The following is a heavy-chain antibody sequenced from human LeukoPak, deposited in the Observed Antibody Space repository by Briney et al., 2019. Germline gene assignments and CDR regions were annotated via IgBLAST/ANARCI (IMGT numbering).Heavy chain of an antibody. CDR2: IRHDGNDK. V-gene: IGHV3-30*18. Sequence: GRSLRLSCAASGFTFDDYAMHWVRQAPGKGLEWVALIRHDGNDKYYAGTVKGRFTISRDNSNNTVYLQMNTLRAEDTAMYYCVKDYGKYQILERATLDFWGQGTLISVSS. D-gene: IGHD5-24*01. CDR1: GFTFDDYA. CDR3: VKDYGKYQILERATLDF. J-gene: IGHJ4*02.